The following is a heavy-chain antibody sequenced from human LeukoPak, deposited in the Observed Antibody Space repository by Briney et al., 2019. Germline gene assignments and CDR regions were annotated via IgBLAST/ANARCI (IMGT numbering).Heavy chain of an antibody. CDR3: ARGSYDILTGRYYFDY. J-gene: IGHJ4*02. CDR1: GDSISSYY. V-gene: IGHV4-59*08. D-gene: IGHD3-9*01. Sequence: SETLSLTCNVSGDSISSYYWSWIRQPPGKGLEWIGYIYYSGSTSYSPSLKSRVTISLDTSKSQFFLILSSLTAADTAVYYCARGSYDILTGRYYFDYWGQGTLVTVSS. CDR2: IYYSGST.